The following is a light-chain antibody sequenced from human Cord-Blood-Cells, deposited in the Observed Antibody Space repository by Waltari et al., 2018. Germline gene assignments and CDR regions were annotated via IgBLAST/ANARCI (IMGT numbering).Light chain of an antibody. Sequence: DIQMTQSPSTLSASVGDRVTITCRASQSISSWLAWYQQKPGKAPKIRIYKASRLESGVPSRFSGSGSGTEFTLAISSLQPDDFATYYCQRYNSYSALTFGGGTKVEIK. V-gene: IGKV1-5*03. CDR2: KAS. J-gene: IGKJ4*01. CDR3: QRYNSYSALT. CDR1: QSISSW.